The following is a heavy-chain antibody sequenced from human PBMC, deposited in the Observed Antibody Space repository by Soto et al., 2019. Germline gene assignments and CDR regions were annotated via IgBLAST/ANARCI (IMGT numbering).Heavy chain of an antibody. J-gene: IGHJ4*02. CDR3: ARGGTWRVNYY. D-gene: IGHD3-16*01. Sequence: ESGGGVVQPGRSLRLSCAASGFTFSGYAMHWVRQAPGKGLEWVAVISYDGSNKYYADSVKGRFTISRDNSKSTLYLQMNSLRAEDTAVYYSARGGTWRVNYYWGQGTLVTVSS. CDR1: GFTFSGYA. CDR2: ISYDGSNK. V-gene: IGHV3-30-3*01.